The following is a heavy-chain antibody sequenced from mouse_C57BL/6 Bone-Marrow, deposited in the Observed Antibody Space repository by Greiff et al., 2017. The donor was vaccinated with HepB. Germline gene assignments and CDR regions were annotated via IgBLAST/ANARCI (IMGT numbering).Heavy chain of an antibody. D-gene: IGHD1-1*01. J-gene: IGHJ4*01. CDR1: GYTFTSYW. Sequence: QVQLQQPGAELVKPGASVKMSCKASGYTFTSYWITWVKQRPGQGLEWIGDIYPGSGSTNYNEKFKSKATLTVDTSSSTAYMQLSSLTSEDSAVYYCSRETTVVAHAMDDWGQGTSVTVSS. V-gene: IGHV1-55*01. CDR3: SRETTVVAHAMDD. CDR2: IYPGSGST.